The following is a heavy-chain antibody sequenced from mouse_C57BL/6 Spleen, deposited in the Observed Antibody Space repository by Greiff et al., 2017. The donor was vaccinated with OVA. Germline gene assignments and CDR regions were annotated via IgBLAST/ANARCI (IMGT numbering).Heavy chain of an antibody. Sequence: QVQLKQPGAELVKPGASVKLSCKASGYTFTSYWMHWVKQRPGQGLEWIGMIHPNSGSTNYNEKFKSKATLTVDKSSSTAYMQLSSLTSEDSAVYYCATPNLHWYCGVWGTGTTVTVSS. V-gene: IGHV1-64*01. CDR2: IHPNSGST. J-gene: IGHJ1*03. CDR3: ATPNLHWYCGV. CDR1: GYTFTSYW.